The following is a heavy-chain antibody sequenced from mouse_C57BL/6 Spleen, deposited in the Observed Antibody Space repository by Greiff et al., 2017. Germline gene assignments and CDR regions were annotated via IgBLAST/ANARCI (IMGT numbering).Heavy chain of an antibody. CDR1: GYSITSGYD. CDR2: ISYSGST. CDR3: ARGWPGYAMDY. V-gene: IGHV3-1*01. J-gene: IGHJ4*01. Sequence: VQLKESGPGMVKPSQSLSLTCTVTGYSITSGYDWHWIRHFPGNKLEWMGYISYSGSTNYNPSLKSRISITHDTSKNHFFLKLNSVTTEDTATYYCARGWPGYAMDYWGQGTSVTVSS. D-gene: IGHD2-3*01.